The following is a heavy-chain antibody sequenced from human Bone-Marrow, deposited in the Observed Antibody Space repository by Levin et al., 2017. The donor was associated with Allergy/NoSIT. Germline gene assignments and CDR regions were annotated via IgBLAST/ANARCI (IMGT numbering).Heavy chain of an antibody. V-gene: IGHV1-2*02. CDR2: INPDSGGT. D-gene: IGHD1-7*01. Sequence: GESLKISCRASGYTFTGYYIHWVRQAPGQGLEWMGWINPDSGGTNYAQKFQGRINLTSETSTDTAFMEVTSLRPDDTAVYFCARMLTGTWEWFDPWGQGTLVTISS. CDR1: GYTFTGYY. CDR3: ARMLTGTWEWFDP. J-gene: IGHJ5*02.